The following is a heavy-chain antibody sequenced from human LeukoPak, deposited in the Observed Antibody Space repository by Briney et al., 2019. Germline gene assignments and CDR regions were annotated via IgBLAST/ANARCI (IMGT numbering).Heavy chain of an antibody. CDR3: AKRRRSGSYYQAFDI. Sequence: GGSLRLSCAASGFTFSSYSMNWVRQAPGKGLEWVSSISSSSSSYIYYADSVKGRFTISRDNSKNTLYLQMNSLRAEDTAVYYCAKRRRSGSYYQAFDIWGQGTMVTVSS. CDR2: ISSSSSSYI. V-gene: IGHV3-21*01. J-gene: IGHJ3*02. D-gene: IGHD1-26*01. CDR1: GFTFSSYS.